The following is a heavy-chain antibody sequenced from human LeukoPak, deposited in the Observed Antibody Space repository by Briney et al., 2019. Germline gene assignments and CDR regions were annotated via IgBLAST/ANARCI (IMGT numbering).Heavy chain of an antibody. D-gene: IGHD4-17*01. CDR1: GFTFSSYE. CDR3: AKSTVTNYFDN. CDR2: IGRSGSTI. Sequence: GSLRLSCAASGFTFSSYEMNWVRQAPGKGLEWISYIGRSGSTINYADSVKGRFTISRDDAKYSLYQQMNILRAEDTAVYYCAKSTVTNYFDNWGQGSLVTVSS. V-gene: IGHV3-48*03. J-gene: IGHJ4*02.